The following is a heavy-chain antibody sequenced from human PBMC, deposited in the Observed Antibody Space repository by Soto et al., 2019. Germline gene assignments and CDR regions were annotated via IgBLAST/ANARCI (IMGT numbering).Heavy chain of an antibody. J-gene: IGHJ4*02. V-gene: IGHV1-18*01. CDR3: ARDETPQSPITITDMIYFDY. CDR2: ISAYNGNT. Sequence: QVQLVQSGAEVKKPGASVKVSCKASGYTFTSYGISWVRQAPGQGLEWMGWISAYNGNTNYAQKLQGRVTMTTDTSTRTAYMEMRSLRSDDTAVYYCARDETPQSPITITDMIYFDYWGKGTLVTVSS. CDR1: GYTFTSYG. D-gene: IGHD3-3*01.